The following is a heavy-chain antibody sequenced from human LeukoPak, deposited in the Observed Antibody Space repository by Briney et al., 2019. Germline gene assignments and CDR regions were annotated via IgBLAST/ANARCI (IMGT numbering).Heavy chain of an antibody. J-gene: IGHJ4*02. Sequence: GGSLRLSCAASGFTFSSYGMHWVRQAPGKGLEWVAVISYDGSNKYYVDSVKGRFTISRDNSKNTLYLQMNSLRAEDTAVYYCVWGGSGSQWTYWGQGTLVTVSS. V-gene: IGHV3-30*03. CDR1: GFTFSSYG. CDR2: ISYDGSNK. CDR3: VWGGSGSQWTY. D-gene: IGHD3-10*01.